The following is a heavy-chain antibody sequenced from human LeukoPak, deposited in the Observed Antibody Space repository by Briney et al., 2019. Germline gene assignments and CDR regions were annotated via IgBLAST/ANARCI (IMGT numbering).Heavy chain of an antibody. CDR1: GYTFTSYG. J-gene: IGHJ6*02. V-gene: IGHV1-18*01. Sequence: ASVKVSCKASGYTFTSYGISWVRQAPGQGLEWMGWISAYNGNTNYAQKLQGRVTMTPDTSTSTAYMELRSLRSDDTAVYYCARDGQGWVVTNYYYYYGMDVWGQGTTVTVSS. CDR2: ISAYNGNT. D-gene: IGHD4-23*01. CDR3: ARDGQGWVVTNYYYYYGMDV.